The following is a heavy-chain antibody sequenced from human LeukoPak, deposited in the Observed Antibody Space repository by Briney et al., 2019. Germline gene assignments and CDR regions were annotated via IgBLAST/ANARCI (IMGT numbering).Heavy chain of an antibody. CDR2: IYYSGST. V-gene: IGHV4-39*01. J-gene: IGHJ3*02. CDR1: GGSISSSSYY. D-gene: IGHD6-13*01. Sequence: SETLSLTCTVSGGSISSSSYYWGWIRQPPGKGLEWIGSIYYSGSTYYNPSLKSRVTISVDTSKNQFSLKLSSVTASDTAIYYCARVGYSSSRFTFDIWGQGTMVTVSS. CDR3: ARVGYSSSRFTFDI.